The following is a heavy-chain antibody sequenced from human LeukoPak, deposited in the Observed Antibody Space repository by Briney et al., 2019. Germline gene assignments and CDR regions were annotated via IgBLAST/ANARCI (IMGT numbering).Heavy chain of an antibody. Sequence: ASVTVSCKASGYTFTSYGISWVRQAPGQGLEWMGRISAYNGNTNYAQNLQGRVTMTTDTTTTTAYMELRSLTSDVTAIYCCAIDTSGFRGVYFDYWGQGTLVSVSP. CDR2: ISAYNGNT. D-gene: IGHD3-10*01. V-gene: IGHV1-18*01. CDR3: AIDTSGFRGVYFDY. CDR1: GYTFTSYG. J-gene: IGHJ4*02.